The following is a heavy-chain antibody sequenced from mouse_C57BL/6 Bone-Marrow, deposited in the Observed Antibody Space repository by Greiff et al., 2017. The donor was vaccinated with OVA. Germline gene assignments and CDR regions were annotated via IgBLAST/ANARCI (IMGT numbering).Heavy chain of an antibody. J-gene: IGHJ4*01. Sequence: VQLQQPGAELVKPGASVKLSCKASGYTFTSYWMQWVKQRPGQGLEWIGEIDPSDSYTTYNQKFKGKATLTVDTSSSTAYMQLSSLTSEDSAVYYCAREDDGYPYYYAMDYWGQGTSVTVSS. CDR1: GYTFTSYW. CDR3: AREDDGYPYYYAMDY. V-gene: IGHV1-50*01. D-gene: IGHD2-3*01. CDR2: IDPSDSYT.